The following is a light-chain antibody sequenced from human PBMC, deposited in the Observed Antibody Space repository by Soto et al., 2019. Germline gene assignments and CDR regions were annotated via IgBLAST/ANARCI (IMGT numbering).Light chain of an antibody. CDR1: SSDIGNYKY. CDR2: EVA. Sequence: LTQPASVSGSPGQSITISCTGTSSDIGNYKYVSWYQQHPGKAPKLMIYEVANRPSGVSNRFSGSKSGNTASLTISGLQTEDEADYYCSSYTSTITLIVFGTGTKVTVL. CDR3: SSYTSTITLIV. V-gene: IGLV2-14*01. J-gene: IGLJ1*01.